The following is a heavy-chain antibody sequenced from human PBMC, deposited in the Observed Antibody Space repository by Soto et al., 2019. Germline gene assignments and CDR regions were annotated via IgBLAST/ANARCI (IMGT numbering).Heavy chain of an antibody. CDR2: INSDGSST. J-gene: IGHJ2*01. CDR3: ARVAVVAARPHHWYFDL. CDR1: GFTFSSYW. V-gene: IGHV3-74*01. D-gene: IGHD6-6*01. Sequence: EVQLVESGGGLVQPGGSLSLSCAASGFTFSSYWMHWVRQAPGKGLVWVSRINSDGSSTSYADSVKGRFTISRDNAKNTLYLQMNSLRAEDTAVYYCARVAVVAARPHHWYFDLWGRGTLVTVSS.